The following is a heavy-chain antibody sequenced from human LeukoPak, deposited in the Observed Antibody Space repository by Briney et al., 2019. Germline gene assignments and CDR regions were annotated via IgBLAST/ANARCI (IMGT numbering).Heavy chain of an antibody. CDR1: GGSISSSSYY. D-gene: IGHD1-26*01. V-gene: IGHV4-39*07. CDR2: IYYSGST. J-gene: IGHJ6*02. Sequence: SETLSLTCTVSGGSISSSSYYWGWIRQPPGKGLEWIGSIYYSGSTYYNPSLKSRVTISVDKSKNQFSLKLSSVTAADTAVYYCARSPVGDYYGMDVWGQGTTVTVSS. CDR3: ARSPVGDYYGMDV.